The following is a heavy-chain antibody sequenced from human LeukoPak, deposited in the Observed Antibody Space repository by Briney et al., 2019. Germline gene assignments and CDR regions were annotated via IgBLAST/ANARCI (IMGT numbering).Heavy chain of an antibody. CDR3: ARHVVSYGSGSPFDY. CDR2: IYYSGST. V-gene: IGHV4-59*08. CDR1: GGSISSYY. Sequence: PSETLSLTCTVSGGSISSYYWRWIRQPPGKGLEWIGYIYYSGSTNYNPSLKSRVTISVDTSKNQFSLKLSSVTAADTAVYYCARHVVSYGSGSPFDYWGQGTLVTVSS. D-gene: IGHD3-10*01. J-gene: IGHJ4*02.